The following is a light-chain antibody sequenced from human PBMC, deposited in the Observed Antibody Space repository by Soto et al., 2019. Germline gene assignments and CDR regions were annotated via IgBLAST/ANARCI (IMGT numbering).Light chain of an antibody. Sequence: EIVMTQSPATLSVSPGDRATLSCRAGQPLNNNVAWYQHKPGQAPRLLIYGTSTRATGISARFSGGGSGTEFTLTISSLQSEDFAVYYCQQSDFWPRTFGQGTKVDIK. CDR2: GTS. J-gene: IGKJ1*01. V-gene: IGKV3-15*01. CDR1: QPLNNN. CDR3: QQSDFWPRT.